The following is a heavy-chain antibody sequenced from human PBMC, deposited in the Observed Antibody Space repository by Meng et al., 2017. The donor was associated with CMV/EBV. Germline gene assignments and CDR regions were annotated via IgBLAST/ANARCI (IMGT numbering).Heavy chain of an antibody. Sequence: GESLKISCAASGFTFSSYAMHWVRQAPGKGLEWVAIISYDGSNKYYADSVKGRFTISRDNSKNTLYLQMNSLRAEDTAVYYCARVGSRFTYYYHYGMDVWGQGTTVTVSS. J-gene: IGHJ6*02. D-gene: IGHD6-13*01. CDR1: GFTFSSYA. V-gene: IGHV3-30-3*01. CDR3: ARVGSRFTYYYHYGMDV. CDR2: ISYDGSNK.